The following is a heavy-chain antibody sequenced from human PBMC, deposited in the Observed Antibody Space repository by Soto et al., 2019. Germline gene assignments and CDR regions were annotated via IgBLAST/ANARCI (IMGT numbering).Heavy chain of an antibody. J-gene: IGHJ4*02. CDR2: ISGSGGST. D-gene: IGHD3-16*02. CDR3: ARAKPQITFGGVIVLHFDY. Sequence: EVQLLESGGGLVQPGGSLRLSCAASGFTCSSYAMSWVRQAPGKGLEWVSAISGSGGSTYYADSVKGRFTISRDNSKNTLYLQMNSLRAEDTAVYYCARAKPQITFGGVIVLHFDYWGQGTLVTVSS. V-gene: IGHV3-23*01. CDR1: GFTCSSYA.